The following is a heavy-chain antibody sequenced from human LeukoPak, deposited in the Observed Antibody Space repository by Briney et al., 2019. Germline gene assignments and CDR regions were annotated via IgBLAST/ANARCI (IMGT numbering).Heavy chain of an antibody. J-gene: IGHJ4*02. CDR1: GGSISSSNW. Sequence: PSGTLSLTCAVSGGSISSSNWWSWVRQPPGKGLEWIGEIYHSGSTNYNPSPKSRVTISVDKSKNQFPLKLSSVTAADTAVYYCARAYRGSYSDHFDYWGQGTLVTVSS. CDR3: ARAYRGSYSDHFDY. V-gene: IGHV4-4*02. CDR2: IYHSGST. D-gene: IGHD1-26*01.